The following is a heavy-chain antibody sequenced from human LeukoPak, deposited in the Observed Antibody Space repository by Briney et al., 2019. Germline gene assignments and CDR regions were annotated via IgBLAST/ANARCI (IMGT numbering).Heavy chain of an antibody. D-gene: IGHD5/OR15-5a*01. Sequence: PSETLSLTCAVYGGSFSGYYWSWIRQAPGKGLEWVANIKQDGSEKYYVDSVKGRFTISRDNAKNSLYLQMNSLRAEDTAVYYCARGDESLLFDYWGQGTLVTVSS. CDR2: IKQDGSEK. J-gene: IGHJ4*02. CDR3: ARGDESLLFDY. CDR1: GGSFSGYY. V-gene: IGHV3-7*01.